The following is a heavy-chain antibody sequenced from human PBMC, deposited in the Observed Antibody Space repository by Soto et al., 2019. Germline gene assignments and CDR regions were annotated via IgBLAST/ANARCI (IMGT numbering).Heavy chain of an antibody. CDR2: IYYSGST. Sequence: SETLSLTCTVSGGSIISYYWSWILQPPGKGLEWIGYIYYSGSTNYNPSLKSRVTISVDTSKNQFSLKLSSVTAADTAVYYCARSGYSYGRFDYWGQGTLVTVSS. CDR1: GGSIISYY. V-gene: IGHV4-59*08. CDR3: ARSGYSYGRFDY. J-gene: IGHJ4*02. D-gene: IGHD5-18*01.